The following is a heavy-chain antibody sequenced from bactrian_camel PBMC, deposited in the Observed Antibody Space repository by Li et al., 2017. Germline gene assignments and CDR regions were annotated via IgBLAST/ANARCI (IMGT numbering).Heavy chain of an antibody. CDR2: VNEGGSTT. D-gene: IGHD3*01. CDR1: GWTFSRYW. J-gene: IGHJ4*01. CDR3: VRDLFALSNY. Sequence: HVQLVESGGDLVQPGGSLRLSCAYSGWTFSRYWMYRVHQAPGKGLEWVASVNEGGSTTDYADSVKGRFTISRDAAKNTVYLQINGLKLEDTAVYYCVRDLFALSNYWGQGTQVTVS. V-gene: IGHV3S1*01.